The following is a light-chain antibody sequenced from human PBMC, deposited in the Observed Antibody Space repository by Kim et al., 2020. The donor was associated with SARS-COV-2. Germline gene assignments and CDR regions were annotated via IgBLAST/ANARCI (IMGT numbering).Light chain of an antibody. CDR3: QQSYTTPHT. Sequence: DIQMTQSPASLSASAGDRVTITCRASQSISSYLNWYQQKPGKAPKLLIYAASTLQNGVPLRFSGSGFGTDFTLTISGFQPEDFATYYCQQSYTTPHTFGQGTKLEI. CDR2: AAS. J-gene: IGKJ2*01. CDR1: QSISSY. V-gene: IGKV1-39*01.